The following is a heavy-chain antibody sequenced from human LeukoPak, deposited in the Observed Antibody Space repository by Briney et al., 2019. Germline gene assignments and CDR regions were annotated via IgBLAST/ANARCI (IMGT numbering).Heavy chain of an antibody. V-gene: IGHV3-30*04. CDR3: ARDSYPGIAAAGYFDY. CDR2: ISYDGSNK. D-gene: IGHD6-13*01. CDR1: GFTFSSYA. Sequence: PGGSLRLSCAASGFTFSSYAMHWVRQAPGKGLEWVAVISYDGSNKYYADSAKGRFTISRDNSKNTLYLQMNSLRAEDTAVYYCARDSYPGIAAAGYFDYWGQGTLVTVSS. J-gene: IGHJ4*02.